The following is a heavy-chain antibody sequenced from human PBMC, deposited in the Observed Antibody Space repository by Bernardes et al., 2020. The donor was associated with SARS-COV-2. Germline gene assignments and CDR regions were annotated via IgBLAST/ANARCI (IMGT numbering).Heavy chain of an antibody. J-gene: IGHJ4*02. CDR1: GFTFNPYA. CDR2: LSYNGGSA. V-gene: IGHV3-64*02. CDR3: ARAPITMVRGIELNY. D-gene: IGHD3-10*01. Sequence: GSLCLSCVGSGFTFNPYAMYLVRQAPGKGLEYFSALSYNGGSAYYADSVKGRFTISRDNSQNTLFLQMRSLRVEDMAVYYCARAPITMVRGIELNYWGQGTLVTVSS.